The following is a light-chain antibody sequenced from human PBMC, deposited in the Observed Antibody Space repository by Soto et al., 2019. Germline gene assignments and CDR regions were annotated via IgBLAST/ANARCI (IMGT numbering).Light chain of an antibody. Sequence: EIVLTQSPGTLSLSPGERATLSCRASQSVSSSYLAWYQQKPGQAPRLLIYGASSRATGIPDRFSGSGSGTDFTLTISRLEAEDFAVYYCQQYGSSLRTFGGGTKVDIK. V-gene: IGKV3-20*01. CDR2: GAS. CDR3: QQYGSSLRT. CDR1: QSVSSSY. J-gene: IGKJ4*01.